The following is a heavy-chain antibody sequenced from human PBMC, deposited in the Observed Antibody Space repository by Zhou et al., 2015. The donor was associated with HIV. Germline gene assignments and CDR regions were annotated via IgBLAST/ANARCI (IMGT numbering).Heavy chain of an antibody. Sequence: QVQLVQSGAEVKKPGSSVKVSCKASGGTFSSYAISWVRQAPGQGLEWMGGIIPIFGTANYAQKFQGRVTITADESTSTAYMELSSLRSEDTAVYYCARDSTYPITIFGVVTEYYFDYWGQGTLVTVSS. V-gene: IGHV1-69*12. J-gene: IGHJ4*02. CDR3: ARDSTYPITIFGVVTEYYFDY. CDR1: GGTFSSYA. CDR2: IIPIFGTA. D-gene: IGHD3-3*01.